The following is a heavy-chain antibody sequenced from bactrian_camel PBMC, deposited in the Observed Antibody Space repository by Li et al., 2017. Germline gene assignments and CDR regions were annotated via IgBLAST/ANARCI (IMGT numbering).Heavy chain of an antibody. CDR2: IGRDGNT. CDR3: AARSVGWCPLFEHWLGKRAYTPGGYFAN. D-gene: IGHD1*01. Sequence: HVQLVESGGGSVQAGGSLTLSCKVSGSTVRRSCMGWFREAPGNQREGVAAIGRDGNTNYADSVKGRFAISRDVSKKTLYLQMNGLKPEDTAMYYCAARSVGWCPLFEHWLGKRAYTPGGYFANWGQGTQVTVS. V-gene: IGHV3S53*01. J-gene: IGHJ6*01. CDR1: GSTVRRSC.